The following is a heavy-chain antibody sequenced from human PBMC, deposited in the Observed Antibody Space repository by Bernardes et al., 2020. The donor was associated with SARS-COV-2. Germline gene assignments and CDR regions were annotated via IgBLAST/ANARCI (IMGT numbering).Heavy chain of an antibody. CDR1: GFTFSSYW. J-gene: IGHJ4*02. Sequence: GGSPRLSCAASGFTFSSYWMSWVRQAPGKGLEWVANIKQDGSEKYYVDSVKGRFTISRDNAKNSLYLQMNSLRAEDTAVYYCARANNDFWSGGDIWDYWGQGTLVTVSS. CDR2: IKQDGSEK. V-gene: IGHV3-7*03. CDR3: ARANNDFWSGGDIWDY. D-gene: IGHD3-3*01.